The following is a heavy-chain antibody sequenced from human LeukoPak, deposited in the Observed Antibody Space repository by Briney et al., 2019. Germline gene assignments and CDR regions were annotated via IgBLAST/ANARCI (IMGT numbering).Heavy chain of an antibody. V-gene: IGHV3-20*04. CDR1: GFTFENYG. CDR3: VRDLGYCSTSCYADY. D-gene: IGHD2-2*01. CDR2: IKGNGAST. Sequence: GGSLRLSCAASGFTFENYGMSWVRQAPGKGLEWVSGIKGNGASTGYADSVKGRFTISRDNARKSLYLQMNRLRVEDTALYYCVRDLGYCSTSCYADYWGQGTPVSVSS. J-gene: IGHJ4*02.